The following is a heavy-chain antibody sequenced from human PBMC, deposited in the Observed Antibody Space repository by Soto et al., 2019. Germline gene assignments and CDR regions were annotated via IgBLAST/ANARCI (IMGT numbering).Heavy chain of an antibody. J-gene: IGHJ4*02. CDR2: IDWDDDK. CDR1: GFSLITSGMC. V-gene: IGHV2-70*01. CDR3: ARIRNTRGSGWYYFDY. Sequence: SGPTLVNPTQTLTLTCTFSGFSLITSGMCVSWIRQPPGKALEWLALIDWDDDKYYSTSLKTRLTISKDTSKNQVVLTMTNMDPVDTATYYCARIRNTRGSGWYYFDYWGQGTLVTVSS. D-gene: IGHD6-19*01.